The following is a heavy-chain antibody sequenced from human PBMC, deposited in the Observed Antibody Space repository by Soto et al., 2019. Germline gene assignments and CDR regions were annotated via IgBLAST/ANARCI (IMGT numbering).Heavy chain of an antibody. CDR2: ISYDGSNK. J-gene: IGHJ4*02. V-gene: IGHV3-30-3*01. CDR1: GFTFSSYA. Sequence: GGSLRLSCAASGFTFSSYAMHWVRQAPGKGLEWVAVISYDGSNKYYADSVKGRFTISRDNSKNTLYLQMNSLRAEDTAVYYCARDRKSPSSGWTGGDYWGQGTLVTVSS. D-gene: IGHD6-19*01. CDR3: ARDRKSPSSGWTGGDY.